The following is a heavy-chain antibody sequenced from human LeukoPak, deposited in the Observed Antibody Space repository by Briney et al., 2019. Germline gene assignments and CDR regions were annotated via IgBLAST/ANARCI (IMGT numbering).Heavy chain of an antibody. D-gene: IGHD5-18*01. V-gene: IGHV3-74*01. CDR2: INSDGTST. J-gene: IGHJ4*02. Sequence: GGSPRLSCAASGFTFSSYWMHWVRQVPGKGLVWVSRINSDGTSTTYADSVKGRFTISRDNAKNTLYLQMNSLRAEDTAVYYCARGASGYSYGWGQGTLVTVSS. CDR3: ARGASGYSYG. CDR1: GFTFSSYW.